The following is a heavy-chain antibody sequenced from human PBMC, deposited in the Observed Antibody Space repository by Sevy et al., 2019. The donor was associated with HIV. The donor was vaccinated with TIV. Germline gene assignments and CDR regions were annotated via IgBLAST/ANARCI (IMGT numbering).Heavy chain of an antibody. V-gene: IGHV3-48*02. CDR1: GFTFSSYS. CDR3: ARDRRGYDYVWGSYRDY. Sequence: GGSLRLSCAASGFTFSSYSMNWVRQAPGKGLEWVSYISSSSSTIYYADSVKGRFTISRDNAKNSLYLQMNSLRDEDTAVSYCARDRRGYDYVWGSYRDYWGQGTLVTVSS. J-gene: IGHJ4*02. D-gene: IGHD3-16*01. CDR2: ISSSSSTI.